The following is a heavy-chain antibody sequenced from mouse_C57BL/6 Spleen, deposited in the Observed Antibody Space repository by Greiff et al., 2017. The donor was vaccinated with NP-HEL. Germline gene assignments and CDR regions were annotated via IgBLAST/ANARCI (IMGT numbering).Heavy chain of an antibody. CDR2: ISSGSSTI. Sequence: EVMLVESGGGLVKPGGSLKLSCAASGFTFSDYGMHWVRQAPEKGLEWVAYISSGSSTIYYADTVKGRFTISRDNAKNTLFLQMTSRRSEDTAMYYGARGRYAMDYWGKGTSVPVSS. J-gene: IGHJ4*01. CDR1: GFTFSDYG. V-gene: IGHV5-17*01. CDR3: ARGRYAMDY.